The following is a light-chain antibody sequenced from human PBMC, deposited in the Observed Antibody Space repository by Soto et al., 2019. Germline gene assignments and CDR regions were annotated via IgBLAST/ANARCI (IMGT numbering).Light chain of an antibody. Sequence: DIQMTQSPSTLSASVGDRVTITCRASQSIDNWLAWYQQKPGKAPKLFIFKASTLEIGVPSRFSGTGSGTEFTLSISSLQPDDFETYFCQQYETFPRTFGQGTKVEFK. J-gene: IGKJ1*01. CDR3: QQYETFPRT. CDR2: KAS. V-gene: IGKV1-5*03. CDR1: QSIDNW.